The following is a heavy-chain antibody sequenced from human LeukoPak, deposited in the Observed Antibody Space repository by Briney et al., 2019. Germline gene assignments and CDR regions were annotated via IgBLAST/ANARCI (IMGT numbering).Heavy chain of an antibody. D-gene: IGHD3-3*01. Sequence: GGSLRLSCAASGFSFSSYAMHWVRQAPGKGLEWVAVISYDGRNEYYADSVKGRFTISRDISKNTLYLQMNSLRPEDTAVYYCARGGDSWSGYSYGMDVGGKGTTVTVSS. CDR3: ARGGDSWSGYSYGMDV. CDR1: GFSFSSYA. J-gene: IGHJ6*04. V-gene: IGHV3-30-3*01. CDR2: ISYDGRNE.